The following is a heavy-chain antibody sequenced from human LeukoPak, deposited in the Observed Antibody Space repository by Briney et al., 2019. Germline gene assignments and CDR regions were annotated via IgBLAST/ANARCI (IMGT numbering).Heavy chain of an antibody. CDR1: GFTFSNYA. CDR3: AKDGYLFNSIWDYFDY. D-gene: IGHD6-25*01. CDR2: LGGDGGDS. Sequence: PGGSLRLSCAASGFTFSNYAMSWVRQAPGKGLEWVSALGGDGGDSYYADSVKGRFTISRDNSKGTLFLQMNSLRAEDTAVYYCAKDGYLFNSIWDYFDYWGQGTLVTVSS. V-gene: IGHV3-23*01. J-gene: IGHJ4*02.